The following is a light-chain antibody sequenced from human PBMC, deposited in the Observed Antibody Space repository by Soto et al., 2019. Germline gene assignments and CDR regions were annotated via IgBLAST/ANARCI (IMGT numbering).Light chain of an antibody. CDR1: QSVSRNY. V-gene: IGKV3-20*01. Sequence: EIVLTQSPGTLSLSPGGRATLSCRASQSVSRNYVAWYQQKPGQSPRLLIYGASNRASGIPDTFSGSVSGADFTLSIARLEPEDFAMYYCQQYGSTPLTFGGGTKVEIK. CDR2: GAS. J-gene: IGKJ4*01. CDR3: QQYGSTPLT.